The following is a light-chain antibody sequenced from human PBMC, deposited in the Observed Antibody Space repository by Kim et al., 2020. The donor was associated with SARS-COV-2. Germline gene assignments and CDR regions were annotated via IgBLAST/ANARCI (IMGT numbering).Light chain of an antibody. CDR1: QSVGIS. Sequence: PGERGTLSCRASQSVGISLAWYQQKPGQAPRLLIYGVSRRATDIPDRFSGSGSGTEFTLTISSLQSEDFGIYYCQQYNNWPPGVSFGGGTKLEI. CDR2: GVS. CDR3: QQYNNWPPGVS. J-gene: IGKJ4*01. V-gene: IGKV3-15*01.